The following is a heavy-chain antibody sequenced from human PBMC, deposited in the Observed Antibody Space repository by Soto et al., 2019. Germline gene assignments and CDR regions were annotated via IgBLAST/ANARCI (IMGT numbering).Heavy chain of an antibody. CDR3: TTDEEDNGNDGCLHY. CDR2: IEDKGTT. CDR1: GLPFSKAW. V-gene: IGHV3-15*04. Sequence: EVHLVESGGGLVKPGGSLRLSCAASGLPFSKAWMSWVRQAPGKGLEWVGRIEDKGTTEYDAHVKDRFAISRDESQNMLYLQMDSQKTDEAAVYYCTTDEEDNGNDGCLHYWGQGTLVKVSS. D-gene: IGHD1-1*01. J-gene: IGHJ4*02.